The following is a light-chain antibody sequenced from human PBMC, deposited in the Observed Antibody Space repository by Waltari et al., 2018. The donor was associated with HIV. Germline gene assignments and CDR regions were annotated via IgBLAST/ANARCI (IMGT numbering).Light chain of an antibody. J-gene: IGKJ4*01. CDR2: AAS. V-gene: IGKV1-16*02. Sequence: DLQLTPSPSSLSASIGDTVAITCRACQGIPNYLAWFQQKPGEAPKSLIFAASNLQGGVPSKFSGSRSGTDFTLTISSLQPEDLATYYCQQYNDDPLTFGGGTKVEI. CDR1: QGIPNY. CDR3: QQYNDDPLT.